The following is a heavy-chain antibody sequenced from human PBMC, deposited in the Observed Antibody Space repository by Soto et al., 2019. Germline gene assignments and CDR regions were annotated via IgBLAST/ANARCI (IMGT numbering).Heavy chain of an antibody. CDR3: AKAYFVWSSDQPYYIDY. CDR2: ISGSGGRS. Sequence: EVQLLDSGGGLVHPGGSLRLSCAASGFTFSNYAMTWVRQGPGKGLEWVSGISGSGGRSYYADSVKGRFTISRDNSKSTLYLQMNSLRAEDTAVYYCAKAYFVWSSDQPYYIDYWGQGTLVTVSS. D-gene: IGHD3-16*01. CDR1: GFTFSNYA. V-gene: IGHV3-23*01. J-gene: IGHJ4*02.